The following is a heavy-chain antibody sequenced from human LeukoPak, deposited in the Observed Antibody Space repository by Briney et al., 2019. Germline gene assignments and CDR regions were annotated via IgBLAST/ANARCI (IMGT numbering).Heavy chain of an antibody. D-gene: IGHD3-3*02. V-gene: IGHV3-49*04. Sequence: GGSLRLSCTASGFTFGDYAMSWVRQAPGKGLEWVGFIRSKAYGGTTEYAASVKGRFTISRDDSKSIAYLQMNSLKTEDTAVYYCTRGRGHFWSGSSRDLDYWGQGTLVTVSS. CDR2: IRSKAYGGTT. CDR3: TRGRGHFWSGSSRDLDY. J-gene: IGHJ4*02. CDR1: GFTFGDYA.